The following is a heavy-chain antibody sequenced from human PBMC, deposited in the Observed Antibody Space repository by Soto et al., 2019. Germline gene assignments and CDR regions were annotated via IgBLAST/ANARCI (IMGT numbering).Heavy chain of an antibody. D-gene: IGHD3-10*01. Sequence: PGGSLRLSCAASGFTFSSFWMSWVRQAPGKGLEWVANIKTDVSETHYVDSVKVRFTISRDNPKTSLFLQMNSLRVEDTDVYFCTSERYPRCYHGSGSYTYYWGQGTPVTVSS. V-gene: IGHV3-7*03. CDR2: IKTDVSET. CDR1: GFTFSSFW. J-gene: IGHJ4*02. CDR3: TSERYPRCYHGSGSYTYY.